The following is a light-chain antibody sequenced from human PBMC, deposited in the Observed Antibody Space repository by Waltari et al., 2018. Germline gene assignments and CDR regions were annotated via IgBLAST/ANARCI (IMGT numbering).Light chain of an antibody. J-gene: IGKJ1*01. Sequence: EIVLTQSPGSLSLSPGERATLSCRASQSVSKYLAWYQQKPGQAPGLLIYHASSRATGIPDRFSGSGFGTDFSLTISRLEPEDFAVYYCQKYDSLPATFGQGTKVEIK. V-gene: IGKV3-20*01. CDR1: QSVSKY. CDR3: QKYDSLPAT. CDR2: HAS.